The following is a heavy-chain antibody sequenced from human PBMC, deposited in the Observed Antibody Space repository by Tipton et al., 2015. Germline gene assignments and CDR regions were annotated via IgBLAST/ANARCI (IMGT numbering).Heavy chain of an antibody. CDR3: ARTYDFTAYSPVGC. V-gene: IGHV4-4*08. CDR2: KYSSGST. CDR1: GGSISSYY. D-gene: IGHD3-3*01. J-gene: IGHJ4*02. Sequence: TLSLTCTVSGGSISSYYWSWIRQPPGKGLEWIGYKYSSGSTYYNPSLKSRVTISVDTSKNRFSLKLSSVTAADTAVYYCARTYDFTAYSPVGCWGQGTLVTVSS.